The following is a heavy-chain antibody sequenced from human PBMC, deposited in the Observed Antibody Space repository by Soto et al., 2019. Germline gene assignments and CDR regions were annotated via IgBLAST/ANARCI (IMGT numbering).Heavy chain of an antibody. CDR1: GFTVSSHA. J-gene: IGHJ3*02. CDR3: APHVSCSGGSCQYDAFAI. V-gene: IGHV3-23*01. D-gene: IGHD2-15*01. Sequence: EVQVLESGGGLVQPGGSLRLSCEGSGFTVSSHAMTWIRQAPGQGPEWVSTVTADGGTYYAASVKGRFAMSRDTSENTLYLQMNSLGAEDTAAYYCAPHVSCSGGSCQYDAFAIRGQGTMVTVSS. CDR2: VTADGGT.